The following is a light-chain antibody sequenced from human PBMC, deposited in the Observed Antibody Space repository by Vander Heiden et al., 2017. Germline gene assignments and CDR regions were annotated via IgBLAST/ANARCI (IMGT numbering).Light chain of an antibody. Sequence: EIVMTQSPATLYVSSGERVTLSCGATQSVNSNLAWYQQKRGQAPRLLIYSASTRAPGIKARFSGSGYGTEFTLTISSLQSEDFAIYYCQQYHDGHSTWTFGQGTKVEIK. V-gene: IGKV3-15*01. CDR1: QSVNSN. J-gene: IGKJ1*01. CDR3: QQYHDGHSTWT. CDR2: SAS.